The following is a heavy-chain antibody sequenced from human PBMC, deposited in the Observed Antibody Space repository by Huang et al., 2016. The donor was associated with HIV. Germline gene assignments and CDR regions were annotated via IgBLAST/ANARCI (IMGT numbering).Heavy chain of an antibody. CDR1: GASFNTYY. Sequence: QVRLEQWGQGLLKHSETLSLTCAVYGASFNTYYWSWVRQSPATGLEWIGEIKPGASTNTNPSLKIRVTMTVDTSKNQFYLKFRAMTAADAAIYYCARMPTPSYYDTWSLSPVEEDFFYYNLDVWGQGTPVSVSS. CDR3: ARMPTPSYYDTWSLSPVEEDFFYYNLDV. D-gene: IGHD3-3*01. V-gene: IGHV4-34*02. CDR2: IKPGAST. J-gene: IGHJ6*02.